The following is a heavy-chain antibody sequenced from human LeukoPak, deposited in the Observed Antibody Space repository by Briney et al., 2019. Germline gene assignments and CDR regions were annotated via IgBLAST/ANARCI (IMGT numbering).Heavy chain of an antibody. CDR2: IRSKAYGGTT. CDR3: TRVSEWLVNVWFDP. J-gene: IGHJ5*02. V-gene: IGHV3-49*03. Sequence: GGSLRLSCTASGFTFGDYAMSWFRQAPGKGLEWVGFIRSKAYGGTTEYAASVKGRFTISRDDSKSIAYLQMNSLKTEDTAVYYCTRVSEWLVNVWFDPWGQGTLVTVSS. CDR1: GFTFGDYA. D-gene: IGHD6-19*01.